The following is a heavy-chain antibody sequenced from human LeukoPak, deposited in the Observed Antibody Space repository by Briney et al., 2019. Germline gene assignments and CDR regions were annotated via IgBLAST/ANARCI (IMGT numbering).Heavy chain of an antibody. CDR2: IRQDGSVQ. V-gene: IGHV3-7*01. D-gene: IGHD1/OR15-1a*01. Sequence: GGSLRPSCAASGFTFSSYWMSWVRQAPGKGLEWVANIRQDGSVQNYVDSVKGRFTISRDNPKNSVYLQMSSLRAEDTAVYYCLVTTRSRGFDYWGQGTLVTVSS. CDR3: LVTTRSRGFDY. CDR1: GFTFSSYW. J-gene: IGHJ4*02.